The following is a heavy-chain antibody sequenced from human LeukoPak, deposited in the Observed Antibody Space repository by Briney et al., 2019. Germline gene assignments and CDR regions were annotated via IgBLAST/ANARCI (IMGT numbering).Heavy chain of an antibody. V-gene: IGHV4-34*01. CDR1: GGFFSGYY. CDR3: ARKCSSTSCYNY. J-gene: IGHJ4*02. Sequence: SETLSLTCAVYGGFFSGYYWSWIRQPPGKGLEWIGEINHSGRTNYNPSLKSRVTISVDTSKNQFSLKLSSVTAADTAVYYCARKCSSTSCYNYWGQGTLVTVSS. CDR2: INHSGRT. D-gene: IGHD2-2*01.